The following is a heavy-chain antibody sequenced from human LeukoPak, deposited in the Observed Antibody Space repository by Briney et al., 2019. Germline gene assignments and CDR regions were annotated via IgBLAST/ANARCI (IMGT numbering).Heavy chain of an antibody. J-gene: IGHJ6*02. V-gene: IGHV3-30*19. CDR1: GFTFSNYG. CDR3: ARGAGVLLWFGEMDV. D-gene: IGHD3-10*01. Sequence: GGSLRLSCAASGFTFSNYGIHWVRQAPGKGLEWVAVISYDGSNKYYADSVKGRFTISRDNSKNTLYLQMNSLRAEDTAVYYCARGAGVLLWFGEMDVWGQGTTVTVSS. CDR2: ISYDGSNK.